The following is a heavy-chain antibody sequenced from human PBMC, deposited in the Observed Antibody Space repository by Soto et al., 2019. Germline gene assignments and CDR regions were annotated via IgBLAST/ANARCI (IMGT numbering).Heavy chain of an antibody. D-gene: IGHD5-12*01. Sequence: GASLRLSCASSGFPFSSYGMHWVRQAPGKGLEWVAVISHDGSKKHYGDSVKGRFTISRDNSKNTLYLQMNSLRGEDTAVYYFAKVVQRGYSAYASEYGGQGTLVTVSS. CDR1: GFPFSSYG. CDR3: AKVVQRGYSAYASEY. CDR2: ISHDGSKK. V-gene: IGHV3-30*18. J-gene: IGHJ4*02.